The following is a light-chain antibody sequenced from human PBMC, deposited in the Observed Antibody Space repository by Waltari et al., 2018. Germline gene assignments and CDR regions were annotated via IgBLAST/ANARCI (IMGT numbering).Light chain of an antibody. CDR2: GAS. CDR3: QQYNTYSRT. V-gene: IGKV1-5*01. J-gene: IGKJ1*01. CDR1: QSLSNW. Sequence: DIQMTQSPSTLSASIGDRVTITCRASQSLSNWLAWYQQKPGKAPKPLIYGASSLESGVPSRFSGSGSGTEFTLTISSLQPDDFATYYCQQYNTYSRTFGQGTKVETK.